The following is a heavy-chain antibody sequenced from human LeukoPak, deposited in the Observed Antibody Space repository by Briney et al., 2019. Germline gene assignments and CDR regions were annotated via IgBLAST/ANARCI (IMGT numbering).Heavy chain of an antibody. Sequence: PGGSLRLSCAASGFTVSSNYMSWVRQAPGKGLEWVSVIYSGGSTYYADSVKGRFTISRDNSKNTLYLQMNSLRAEDTAVYYCARSSSLNWFDPWGQGTLVTASS. D-gene: IGHD6-13*01. V-gene: IGHV3-66*01. CDR2: IYSGGST. CDR1: GFTVSSNY. J-gene: IGHJ5*02. CDR3: ARSSSLNWFDP.